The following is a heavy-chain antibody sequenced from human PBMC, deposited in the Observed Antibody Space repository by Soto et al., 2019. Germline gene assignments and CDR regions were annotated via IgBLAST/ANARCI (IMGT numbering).Heavy chain of an antibody. D-gene: IGHD3-22*01. Sequence: GGSLSLSCAVSGFTFSSYAMSWVRQAPGKGLEWVSAISGSGGSTYYADSVKGRFTISRDNSKNTLYLQMNSLRAEDTAVYYCAKDPQTYYYDTSGYQFDYWGQGTLVTVSS. J-gene: IGHJ4*02. CDR3: AKDPQTYYYDTSGYQFDY. CDR2: ISGSGGST. V-gene: IGHV3-23*01. CDR1: GFTFSSYA.